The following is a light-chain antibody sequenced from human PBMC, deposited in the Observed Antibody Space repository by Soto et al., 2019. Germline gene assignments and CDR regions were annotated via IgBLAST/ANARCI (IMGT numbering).Light chain of an antibody. V-gene: IGLV2-14*01. CDR1: TSDVGGYNY. CDR3: LSKTSSISYV. CDR2: EVS. Sequence: SALTQPASVSWSPGQSITISCTGTTSDVGGYNYVSWYQQHPGKVPKLLIHEVSNRPSGVSNRFSGSKSGNTASLTISGLQAEDEADYYCLSKTSSISYVFGTGTKGTVL. J-gene: IGLJ1*01.